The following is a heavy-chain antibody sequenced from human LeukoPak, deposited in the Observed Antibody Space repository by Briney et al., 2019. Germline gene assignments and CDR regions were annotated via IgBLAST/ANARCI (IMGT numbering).Heavy chain of an antibody. D-gene: IGHD3-10*01. CDR3: ARDRAPGSGNSQGTLFDP. Sequence: ASVKVSCKASGGTLSSYAISWVRQAPGQGLEWMGRIIPVVDLTNYAQTFQGRVIITADKSTRTAYMELSSLRSEDTAIYYCARDRAPGSGNSQGTLFDPWGQGTLVTVSS. CDR2: IIPVVDLT. J-gene: IGHJ5*02. CDR1: GGTLSSYA. V-gene: IGHV1-69*04.